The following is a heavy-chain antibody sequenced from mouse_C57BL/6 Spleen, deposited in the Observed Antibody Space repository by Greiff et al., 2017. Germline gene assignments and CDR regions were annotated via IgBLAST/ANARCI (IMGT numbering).Heavy chain of an antibody. Sequence: EVKLVESGGGLVKPGGSLKLSCAASGFTFSDYGMHWVRQAPEKGLEWVAYISSGSSTIYYADTVKGRFTISRDNAKNTLFLQMTSLRSEDTAMYYCASNYDYDDYAMDYWGQGTSVTVSS. D-gene: IGHD2-4*01. V-gene: IGHV5-17*01. J-gene: IGHJ4*01. CDR2: ISSGSSTI. CDR3: ASNYDYDDYAMDY. CDR1: GFTFSDYG.